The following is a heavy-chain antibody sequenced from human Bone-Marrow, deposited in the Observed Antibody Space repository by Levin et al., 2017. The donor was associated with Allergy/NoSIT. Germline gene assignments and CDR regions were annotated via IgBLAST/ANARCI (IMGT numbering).Heavy chain of an antibody. Sequence: ASVKVSCKTSGYSFDNFYLHWLRQAPGQGLEWMGIINPSGGSKNFAQKFQGRLSMTRDTSTSTVFMELGRLTSDDTAVYYCARDLNYYDFWSALEAYFDFWGQGTLVTVSS. V-gene: IGHV1-46*02. J-gene: IGHJ4*02. D-gene: IGHD3-3*01. CDR2: INPSGGSK. CDR3: ARDLNYYDFWSALEAYFDF. CDR1: GYSFDNFY.